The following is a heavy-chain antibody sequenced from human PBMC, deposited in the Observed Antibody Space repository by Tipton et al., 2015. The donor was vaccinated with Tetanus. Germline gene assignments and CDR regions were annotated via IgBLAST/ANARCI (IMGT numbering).Heavy chain of an antibody. CDR1: GASINSGGYY. Sequence: TLSLTCTVSGASINSGGYYWTWIRQRPGKGLEWIGYRYYTGSTYYTPYLRSRVTISFDTSQNQFSLNLTSATAADTAVYYCARLYGGTWSDYGAFDIWGRGTLVTVSS. D-gene: IGHD3-16*01. CDR3: ARLYGGTWSDYGAFDI. J-gene: IGHJ3*02. V-gene: IGHV4-31*03. CDR2: RYYTGST.